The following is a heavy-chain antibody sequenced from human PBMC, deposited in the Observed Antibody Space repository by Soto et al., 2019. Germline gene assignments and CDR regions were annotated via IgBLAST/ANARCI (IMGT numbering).Heavy chain of an antibody. CDR3: AKELRYYYYYGMDV. Sequence: GGSLRLSCAASGFTFSSYSMNWVRQAPGKGLEWVSYISSSSSTIYYADSVKGRFTISRDNAKKSLYVQMNSLRAEDTAVYYCAKELRYYYYYGMDVWGQGTTVTVSS. CDR2: ISSSSSTI. J-gene: IGHJ6*02. V-gene: IGHV3-48*01. CDR1: GFTFSSYS.